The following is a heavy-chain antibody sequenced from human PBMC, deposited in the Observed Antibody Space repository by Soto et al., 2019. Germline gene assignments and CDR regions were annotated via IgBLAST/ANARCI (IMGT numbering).Heavy chain of an antibody. CDR3: ARTVLVPAAMTHYYYYGMDV. J-gene: IGHJ6*02. CDR2: IIPIFGTA. V-gene: IGHV1-69*13. CDR1: GGTFSSYA. Sequence: VASVKVSCKASGGTFSSYAISWVRQAPGQGLEWMGGIIPIFGTANYAQKFQGRVTITADESTSTAYMELSSLRSEDTAVYYCARTVLVPAAMTHYYYYGMDVWGQGTTVTVSS. D-gene: IGHD2-2*01.